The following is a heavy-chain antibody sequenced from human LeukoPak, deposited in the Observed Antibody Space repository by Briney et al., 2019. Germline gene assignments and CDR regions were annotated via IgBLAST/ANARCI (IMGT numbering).Heavy chain of an antibody. CDR3: ARASDYDFWSGYYTN. D-gene: IGHD3-3*01. Sequence: GESLKISCKGSGYSFTSYWIGWVRQMPGKGLEWMGIIYPGDSDTRYSPSFQGQVTISADKSISTAYLQWSNLKASDTAMYYCARASDYDFWSGYYTNWGQGTLVTVSS. CDR2: IYPGDSDT. J-gene: IGHJ4*02. CDR1: GYSFTSYW. V-gene: IGHV5-51*01.